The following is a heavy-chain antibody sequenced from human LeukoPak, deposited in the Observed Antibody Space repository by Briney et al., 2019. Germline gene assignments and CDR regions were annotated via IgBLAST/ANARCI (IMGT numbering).Heavy chain of an antibody. CDR2: IRYDGSNK. CDR1: GFTFSSYG. D-gene: IGHD1-26*01. CDR3: ARGIAGATMASLMGGLNDAFDI. V-gene: IGHV3-30*02. Sequence: GGSLRLSCAASGFTFSSYGMHWVRQAPGKGLEWVAFIRYDGSNKYYADSVKGRFTISRDNSKNTLYLQMNSLRSDDTAVYYCARGIAGATMASLMGGLNDAFDIWGQGTMVTVSS. J-gene: IGHJ3*02.